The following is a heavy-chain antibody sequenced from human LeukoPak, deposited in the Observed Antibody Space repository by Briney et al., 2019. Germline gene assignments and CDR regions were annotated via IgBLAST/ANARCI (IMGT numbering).Heavy chain of an antibody. Sequence: GGSLRLSCAASGFTLSSYTMNWVRLAPGKGLEWVSSISSSSSYIYYADSVKGRFTISRDNAKNSQYLQMNSLRAEDTAVYYCARDVGDGYNPGFYYFDYWGQGTLVTVSS. V-gene: IGHV3-21*01. CDR1: GFTLSSYT. D-gene: IGHD2-21*01. CDR3: ARDVGDGYNPGFYYFDY. CDR2: ISSSSSYI. J-gene: IGHJ4*02.